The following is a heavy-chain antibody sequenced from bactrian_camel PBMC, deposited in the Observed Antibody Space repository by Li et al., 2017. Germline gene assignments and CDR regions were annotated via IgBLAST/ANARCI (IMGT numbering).Heavy chain of an antibody. CDR3: APDSSPQMGCY. D-gene: IGHD3*01. J-gene: IGHJ4*01. Sequence: HVQLVESGGGSVQAGGSLRLSCTESGYTFTSLCMAWFRQAPGKEREKVATILIGGGDTDYIDSVKGRFTISQNDAKNVVYLQMDNMKLDDTAMYYCAPDSSPQMGCYWTRGTQVTVSS. CDR1: GYTFTSLC. V-gene: IGHV3S1*01. CDR2: ILIGGGDT.